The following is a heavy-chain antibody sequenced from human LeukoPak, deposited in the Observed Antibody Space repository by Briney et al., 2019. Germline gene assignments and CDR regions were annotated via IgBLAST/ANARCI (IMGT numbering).Heavy chain of an antibody. V-gene: IGHV4-59*11. CDR3: ARLGGDELPLPYYFDY. CDR2: TYYSGST. Sequence: SETLSLTCTVSGGSISSHYWSWIRQPPGKGLEWIGYTYYSGSTNYNPSLKSRVTISVDTSKNQFSLKLSSVTAADTAVYYCARLGGDELPLPYYFDYWGQGTLVTVSS. J-gene: IGHJ4*02. CDR1: GGSISSHY. D-gene: IGHD3-16*01.